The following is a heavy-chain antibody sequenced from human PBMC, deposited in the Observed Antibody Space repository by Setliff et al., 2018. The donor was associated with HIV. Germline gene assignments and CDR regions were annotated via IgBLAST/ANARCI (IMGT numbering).Heavy chain of an antibody. CDR1: GGSFSGYH. CDR2: INHTGNT. D-gene: IGHD1-26*01. J-gene: IGHJ4*02. Sequence: SETLSLTCAVHGGSFSGYHWNWIRQFPGKGLEWIGEINHTGNTQYNPSLKSRVTMSEETSKNQFSLKLKSVTAADTAIYFCARGKGGLVGPAEFDYWGPGTLVTV. CDR3: ARGKGGLVGPAEFDY. V-gene: IGHV4-34*01.